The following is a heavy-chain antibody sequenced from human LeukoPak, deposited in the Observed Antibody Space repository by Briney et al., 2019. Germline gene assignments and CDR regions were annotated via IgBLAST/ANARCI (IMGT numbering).Heavy chain of an antibody. Sequence: GGSLRLSCAASGFTVSTNYMSWVRQAPGKGLEWVSLIYSGGSTCYADSVKGRFTISRDNSKNTLYPQMNSLRAEDTALYYCARGGIGYYDSSGYDEYFPHWGQGTLVTVSS. V-gene: IGHV3-66*01. CDR1: GFTVSTNY. CDR2: IYSGGST. D-gene: IGHD3-22*01. CDR3: ARGGIGYYDSSGYDEYFPH. J-gene: IGHJ1*01.